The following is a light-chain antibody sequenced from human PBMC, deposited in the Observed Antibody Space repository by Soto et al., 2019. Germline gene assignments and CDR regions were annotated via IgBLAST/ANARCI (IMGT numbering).Light chain of an antibody. V-gene: IGLV2-14*01. CDR2: EVN. CDR1: SSDVGGYNY. Sequence: QSALTQPASVSASPGQSITISCTGTSSDVGGYNYVSWYQQHPGKAPKLIIYEVNNRPSGVSNRFSGSKSGNTASLTISGHQPEDEADYYCTSYTSRNTYFFGSGTKVTVL. CDR3: TSYTSRNTYF. J-gene: IGLJ1*01.